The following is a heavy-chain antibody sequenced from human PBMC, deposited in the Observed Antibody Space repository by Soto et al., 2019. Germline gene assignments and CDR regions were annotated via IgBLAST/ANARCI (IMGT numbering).Heavy chain of an antibody. CDR1: AGIPRRCY. Sequence: PSDTRRYPWGGSAGIPRRCYWLWIRQLLGKEKEWIGESNHSGSTNYNPSLKSRVTISVDTSTNQFSLKLSSVTAADTAVYYCARGLGFRRKCHYCYIVVSGKGPSVTGSS. D-gene: IGHD3-16*01. CDR2: SNHSGST. J-gene: IGHJ6*03. CDR3: ARGLGFRRKCHYCYIVV. V-gene: IGHV4-34*01.